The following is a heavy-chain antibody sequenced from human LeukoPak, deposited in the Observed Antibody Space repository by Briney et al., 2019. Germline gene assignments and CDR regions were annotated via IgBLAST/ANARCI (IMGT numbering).Heavy chain of an antibody. CDR3: ARQKGYCYGGNCYRYWFFDL. CDR1: GGSISSYTYY. D-gene: IGHD2-15*01. Sequence: SETLSLTCTVSGGSISSYTYYWGWIRQPPGKGLEWIGSMCYSGSTYYNPSLKSRVTISVDTSKKQFSLTLSSVTAADTAVYYCARQKGYCYGGNCYRYWFFDLWGRGTLVTVSS. J-gene: IGHJ2*01. CDR2: MCYSGST. V-gene: IGHV4-39*01.